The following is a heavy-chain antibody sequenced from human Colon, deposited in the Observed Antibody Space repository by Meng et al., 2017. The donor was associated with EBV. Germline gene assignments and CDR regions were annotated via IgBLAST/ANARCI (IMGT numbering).Heavy chain of an antibody. D-gene: IGHD3-10*01. CDR3: ARRRGGSGRDC. J-gene: IGHJ4*02. Sequence: QLQRQESGPGLGKPSEPLSRPCTVSGGSISSSHYYWGWVRQPPGKGLQWIGTIYHSGSTSYNPSLQSRVTMFVDTSKNQFSLMLTSVTATDTAVYYCARRRGGSGRDCWGQGTLVTVSS. V-gene: IGHV4-39*01. CDR1: GGSISSSHYY. CDR2: IYHSGST.